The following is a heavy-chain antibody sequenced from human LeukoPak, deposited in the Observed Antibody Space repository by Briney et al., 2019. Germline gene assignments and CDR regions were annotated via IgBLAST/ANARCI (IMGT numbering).Heavy chain of an antibody. D-gene: IGHD6-19*01. V-gene: IGHV4-39*01. CDR1: AGSLTNNNYY. CDR3: ARHGRGWWERCFDP. Sequence: ASETLSLTCTVSAGSLTNNNYYWGWIRQPPGKGLEWIGSISYSGSTYYNPSLKSRVTMSVDTSENYFSLKLSSVTAADTAVYYCARHGRGWWERCFDPWGQGTLVTVSS. J-gene: IGHJ5*02. CDR2: ISYSGST.